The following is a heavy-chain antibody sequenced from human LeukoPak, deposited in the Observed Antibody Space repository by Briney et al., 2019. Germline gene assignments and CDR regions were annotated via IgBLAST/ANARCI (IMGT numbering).Heavy chain of an antibody. CDR2: IESKRDGGTT. V-gene: IGHV3-15*04. CDR3: TTEYYYDSSGLFDY. Sequence: GGSLRLPCAASGFTVGSNYMSWVRQAPGKGLEWVGRIESKRDGGTTDYAAPVNGRFTISRDDSKNTLYLPMNSLKTEDTAVYYCTTEYYYDSSGLFDYWGQGTLVTVSS. J-gene: IGHJ4*02. CDR1: GFTVGSNY. D-gene: IGHD3-22*01.